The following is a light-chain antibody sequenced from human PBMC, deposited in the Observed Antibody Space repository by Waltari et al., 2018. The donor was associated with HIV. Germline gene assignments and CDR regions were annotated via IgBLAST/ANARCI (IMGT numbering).Light chain of an antibody. CDR2: WAS. CDR1: QGVLSSSSFRNH. CDR3: QQYYRSPWT. J-gene: IGKJ1*01. Sequence: DILMTQSPDSLFVSLGERATITFRSSQGVLSSSSFRNHLAWYQPRPGQSPRLLIYWASTRESGVPDRFIGSGSGTDFTLTISSLQAEDVAVYYCQQYYRSPWTFGQGTRVEIK. V-gene: IGKV4-1*01.